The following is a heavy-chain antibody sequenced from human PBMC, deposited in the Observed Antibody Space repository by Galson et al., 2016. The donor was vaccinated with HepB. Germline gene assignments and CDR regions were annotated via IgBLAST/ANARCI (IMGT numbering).Heavy chain of an antibody. Sequence: LRLSCAGSGFTFRNYGMHWVRQAPGKGLEWVAVISYDESIKYYADPGKGRFTISRDNSKNTLYLQMSSLRAEDTAVYYCARAYGDYAYTDHWGQGTQVIVSS. CDR3: ARAYGDYAYTDH. V-gene: IGHV3-30*03. D-gene: IGHD4-17*01. CDR2: ISYDESIK. J-gene: IGHJ4*02. CDR1: GFTFRNYG.